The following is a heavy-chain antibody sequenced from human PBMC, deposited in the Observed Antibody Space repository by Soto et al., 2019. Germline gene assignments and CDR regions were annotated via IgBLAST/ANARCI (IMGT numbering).Heavy chain of an antibody. CDR2: IDGSGGIT. V-gene: IGHV3-23*01. CDR1: GFTFGTTD. CDR3: VKNSGWFNT. Sequence: QLLQSGGGLVQPGGSLTLSCAASGFTFGTTDMSWVRQAPGEGLEWVSTIDGSGGITYYADSVKGRFTISRDNSRNKVYLQMNSLRGDDTALYYCVKNSGWFNTWGQGALVNVSS. J-gene: IGHJ5*02. D-gene: IGHD3-10*01.